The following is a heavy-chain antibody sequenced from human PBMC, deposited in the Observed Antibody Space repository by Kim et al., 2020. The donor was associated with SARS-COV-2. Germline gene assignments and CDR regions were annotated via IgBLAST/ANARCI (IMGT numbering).Heavy chain of an antibody. D-gene: IGHD3-22*01. CDR2: IKSKADGGTT. J-gene: IGHJ4*02. CDR1: GFAFSNAW. CDR3: TTQTSSCFYDTSVYCYFDY. V-gene: IGHV3-15*01. Sequence: GGSLRLSCAASGFAFSNAWMTWVRQAPGKGLEWVGRIKSKADGGTTDYAAPVQGRFTVSRDDSQNTLFLQMNSLRTEDTAVYYCTTQTSSCFYDTSVYCYFDYWGQGTLVIVSS.